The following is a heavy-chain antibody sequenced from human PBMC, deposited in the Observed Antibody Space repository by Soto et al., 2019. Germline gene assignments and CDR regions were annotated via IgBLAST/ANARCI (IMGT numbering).Heavy chain of an antibody. CDR1: GGSFSGYI. CDR3: AREPLT. V-gene: IGHV4-34*09. Sequence: TLSITCDVYGGSFSGYIWTWIRQTPGKGLQWIGQINHSGSTYYNPSLKSRVTISVDTSKNQFSLKLSSVTAADTAVYYCAREPLTWGQGILVTVSS. J-gene: IGHJ4*02. CDR2: INHSGST.